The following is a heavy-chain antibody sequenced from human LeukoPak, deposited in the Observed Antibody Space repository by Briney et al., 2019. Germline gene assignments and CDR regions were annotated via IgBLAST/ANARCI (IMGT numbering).Heavy chain of an antibody. Sequence: PSETLSLTCTVSCGFMSKHYWNWIRQPPGKGLECIGYMFYTGSGKYNPSLKSRVTISVDTSKRQISLKLTSVTAADPAVYYCATNLPGYSYGYWVAWGQGTLVTVSS. D-gene: IGHD5-18*01. CDR2: MFYTGSG. V-gene: IGHV4-59*11. CDR3: ATNLPGYSYGYWVA. J-gene: IGHJ5*02. CDR1: CGFMSKHY.